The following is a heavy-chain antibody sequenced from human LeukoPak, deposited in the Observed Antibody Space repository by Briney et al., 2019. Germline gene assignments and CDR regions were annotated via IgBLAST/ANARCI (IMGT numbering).Heavy chain of an antibody. CDR2: ISGSGGST. CDR1: GFTFISYA. CDR3: AVCHWHSSGCRNDY. D-gene: IGHD6-19*01. V-gene: IGHV3-23*01. J-gene: IGHJ4*02. Sequence: GGSLRLSCAASGFTFISYAMSWVRQAPAKGVEGVSIISGSGGSTYYADSVKGRFTISRDNSKNTLYLQMNSLRAEDTAVYYCAVCHWHSSGCRNDYWGQGTLVTVSS.